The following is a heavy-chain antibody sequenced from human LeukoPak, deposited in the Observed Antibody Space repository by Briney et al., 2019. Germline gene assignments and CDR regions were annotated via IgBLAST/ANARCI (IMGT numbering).Heavy chain of an antibody. V-gene: IGHV4-34*01. Sequence: SETPSLTCAVYGGSFSGYYWSWIRQPPGKGLEWIGEINHSGSTNYNPSLKSRVTISVDTSKNQFSLKLSSVTAADTAVYYCASGSSSWYRNHDYWGQGTLVTVSS. D-gene: IGHD6-13*01. CDR1: GGSFSGYY. CDR2: INHSGST. J-gene: IGHJ4*02. CDR3: ASGSSSWYRNHDY.